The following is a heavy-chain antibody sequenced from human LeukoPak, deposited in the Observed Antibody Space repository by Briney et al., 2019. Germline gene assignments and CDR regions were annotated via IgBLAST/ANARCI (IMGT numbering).Heavy chain of an antibody. V-gene: IGHV1-2*02. CDR2: INPNSGGT. CDR3: ARAFTSLEWLAHHDYYFDY. CDR1: GYTFTGYY. Sequence: GALVKVSCKASGYTFTGYYIHWVRQAPGQGLEWMGWINPNSGGTNYAQKFQGRVTMTRDTSISTAYMELSRLRSDDTAVYYCARAFTSLEWLAHHDYYFDYWGQGTLVTVSS. J-gene: IGHJ4*02. D-gene: IGHD6-19*01.